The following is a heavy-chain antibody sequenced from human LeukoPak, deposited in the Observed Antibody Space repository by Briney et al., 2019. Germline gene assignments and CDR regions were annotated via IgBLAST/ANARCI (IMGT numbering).Heavy chain of an antibody. D-gene: IGHD3-22*01. V-gene: IGHV3-30*18. CDR1: GFTFSSYG. Sequence: GRSLRLSCAASGFTFSSYGMHWVRQAPGKGLEWVAVISYDGSNKYYADSVKGRFTISRHNSKNTLYLQMNSLRAEDTAVYYCAKDQNSGGYSFDYWGQGTLVTVSS. CDR2: ISYDGSNK. CDR3: AKDQNSGGYSFDY. J-gene: IGHJ4*02.